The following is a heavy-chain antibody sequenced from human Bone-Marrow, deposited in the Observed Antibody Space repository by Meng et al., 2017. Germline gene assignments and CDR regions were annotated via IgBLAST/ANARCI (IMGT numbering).Heavy chain of an antibody. D-gene: IGHD1-20*01. Sequence: IQLVESGGGLVQPGGSLRLSCAASGFTFYNYAMSWVRQAPGKGLEWVSRIKYDGTITNHADAVGGRFTISRDNAKNTVYLQMNSLRADDTAVYYCARDHGITGNLQDLWGQGTLVTVSS. CDR1: GFTFYNYA. J-gene: IGHJ5*02. CDR2: IKYDGTIT. CDR3: ARDHGITGNLQDL. V-gene: IGHV3-74*01.